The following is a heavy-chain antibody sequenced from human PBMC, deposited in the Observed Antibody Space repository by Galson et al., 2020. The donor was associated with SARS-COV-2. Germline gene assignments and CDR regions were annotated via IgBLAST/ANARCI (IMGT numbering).Heavy chain of an antibody. D-gene: IGHD3-3*01. J-gene: IGHJ4*02. CDR1: GGSFSGHY. CDR2: INHSGST. Sequence: SSETLSLTCAVYGGSFSGHYWSWVRQSPGKGLEWIGEINHSGSTDYNPSLKSRITISVDTSRNQLSLKLTSVTAADTAVYYCASRGREYDFTSAFYTGPRAWSLVADYFDYWGLGTLVTVSS. CDR3: ASRGREYDFTSAFYTGPRAWSLVADYFDY. V-gene: IGHV4-34*01.